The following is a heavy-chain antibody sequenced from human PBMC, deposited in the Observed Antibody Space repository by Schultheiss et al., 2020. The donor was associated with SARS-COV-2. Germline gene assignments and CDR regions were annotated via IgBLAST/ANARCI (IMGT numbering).Heavy chain of an antibody. CDR1: GFSFSTYA. CDR3: VRDSIRYFDY. J-gene: IGHJ4*02. D-gene: IGHD2-21*01. V-gene: IGHV3-15*01. CDR2: IKSKTDGGTT. Sequence: GGSLRLSCAASGFSFSTYAMSWVRQAPGKGLEWVGRIKSKTDGGTTDYAAPVKGRFTISRDDSKNTLYLQMNSLRAEDTAVYYCVRDSIRYFDYWGQGTLVTVSS.